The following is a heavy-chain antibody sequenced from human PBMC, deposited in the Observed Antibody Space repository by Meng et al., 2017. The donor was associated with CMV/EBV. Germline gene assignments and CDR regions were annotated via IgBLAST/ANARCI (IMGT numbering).Heavy chain of an antibody. CDR2: INWNGGST. CDR1: GFTFVDYG. D-gene: IGHD1-26*01. V-gene: IGHV3-20*01. Sequence: SGFTFVDYGMSGVRQAPGKGLEWVSGINWNGGSTGYADSVKGRFTISRDNAKNSLYLQMNSLRAEDTALYHCARGSSGSYVRGWFDPWGQGTLVTVSS. CDR3: ARGSSGSYVRGWFDP. J-gene: IGHJ5*02.